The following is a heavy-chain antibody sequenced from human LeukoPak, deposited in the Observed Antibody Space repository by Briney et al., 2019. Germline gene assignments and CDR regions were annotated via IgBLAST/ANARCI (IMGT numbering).Heavy chain of an antibody. CDR1: GASISSYY. Sequence: SETLSLTCTVSGASISSYYWSWLRQPPGKGLEWIGSIYYSGTTNYNPSLKSRVTISIDTSKNQFSLELTSVTAADTAVFYCAKGRASRVYWGQGILVTVSS. V-gene: IGHV4-59*01. CDR3: AKGRASRVY. CDR2: IYYSGTT. D-gene: IGHD3-16*01. J-gene: IGHJ4*02.